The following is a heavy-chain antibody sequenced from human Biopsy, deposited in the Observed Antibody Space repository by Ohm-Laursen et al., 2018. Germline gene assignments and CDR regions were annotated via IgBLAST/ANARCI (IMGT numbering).Heavy chain of an antibody. CDR2: IFYRGST. V-gene: IGHV4-39*01. CDR1: GGSISNNNYY. D-gene: IGHD3-22*01. CDR3: ARDYDTSGYYYVS. Sequence: SDTLSLTCAVSGGSISNNNYYWGWLRQPQGQGLEWIGSIFYRGSTHYKPPLKIPVNISVDTSKNQFSLKLNSVTAADTAVYYCARDYDTSGYYYVSWGQGTLVTVSS. J-gene: IGHJ5*02.